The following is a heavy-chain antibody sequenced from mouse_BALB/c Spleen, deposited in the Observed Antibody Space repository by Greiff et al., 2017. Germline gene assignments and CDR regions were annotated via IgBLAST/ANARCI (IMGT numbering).Heavy chain of an antibody. CDR2: INPSNGRT. Sequence: QVQLKQPGAELVKPGASVKLSCKASGYTFTSYWMHWVKQRPGQGLEWIGEINPSNGRTNYNEKFKSKATLTVDKSSSTAYMQLSSLTSEDSAVYYCARRGTARGYYAMDYWGQGTSVTVSS. CDR1: GYTFTSYW. D-gene: IGHD3-2*01. CDR3: ARRGTARGYYAMDY. V-gene: IGHV1S81*02. J-gene: IGHJ4*01.